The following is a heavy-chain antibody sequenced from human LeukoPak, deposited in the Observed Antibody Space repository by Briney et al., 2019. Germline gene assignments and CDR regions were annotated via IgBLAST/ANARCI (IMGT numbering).Heavy chain of an antibody. D-gene: IGHD3-10*01. CDR2: IRNDESNK. CDR1: GFIFSNYG. CDR3: AKEGRAYGSGPFPQNVLSVDS. J-gene: IGHJ4*02. Sequence: GGSLRLSCAAPGFIFSNYGMHWVRQAPGKGLDWVALIRNDESNKDHADSVKGRFTISRDGSKTTVYLQMISLRAEDTAVYYCAKEGRAYGSGPFPQNVLSVDSWGQGTLVTVSS. V-gene: IGHV3-30*02.